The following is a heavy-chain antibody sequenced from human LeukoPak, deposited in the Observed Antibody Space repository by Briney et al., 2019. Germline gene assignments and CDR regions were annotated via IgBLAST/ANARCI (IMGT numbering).Heavy chain of an antibody. V-gene: IGHV4-4*07. D-gene: IGHD1-1*01. Sequence: PSETLSLTCTVSGGSISSYYWSWIRQPAGKGLEWIGRIYTSGSTNYNPSLKSRVTMSVDTSKNQFSLKLISVTAADTVVYYCARDRVGLDRHHRFDIWGQGTMVTVSS. J-gene: IGHJ3*02. CDR1: GGSISSYY. CDR2: IYTSGST. CDR3: ARDRVGLDRHHRFDI.